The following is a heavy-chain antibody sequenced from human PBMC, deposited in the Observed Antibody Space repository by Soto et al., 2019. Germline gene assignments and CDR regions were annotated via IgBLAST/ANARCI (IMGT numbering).Heavy chain of an antibody. Sequence: GSSVKLSCKASGYTFTSYDMNWVRPATAQGLEWMGWMNPNSGNTGYAQKFQGRVTITRDTSASTAYMELSSLRSEDTAVYYCGCGWYGDWLYCWGQGTLVTVYS. CDR3: GCGWYGDWLYC. CDR1: GYTFTSYD. D-gene: IGHD2-21*01. V-gene: IGHV1-8*01. CDR2: MNPNSGNT. J-gene: IGHJ1*01.